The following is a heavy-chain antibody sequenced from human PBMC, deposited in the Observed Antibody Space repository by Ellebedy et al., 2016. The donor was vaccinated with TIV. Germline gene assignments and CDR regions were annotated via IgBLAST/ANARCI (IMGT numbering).Heavy chain of an antibody. J-gene: IGHJ4*02. CDR3: ARDPGQQLFPFDY. Sequence: AASVKVSCKASGYTFTGYYIHWVRQAPGQGLEWMGWISPNRGSTDYAQKFQGRVTMTRDTSISTAYMELNRLTSDDTAVYYCARDPGQQLFPFDYWGQGTLVTVSS. CDR1: GYTFTGYY. V-gene: IGHV1-2*02. D-gene: IGHD6-13*01. CDR2: ISPNRGST.